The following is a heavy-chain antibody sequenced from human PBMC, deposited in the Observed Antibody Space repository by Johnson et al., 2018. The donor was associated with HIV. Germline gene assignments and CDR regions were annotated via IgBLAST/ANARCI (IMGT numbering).Heavy chain of an antibody. CDR1: GFTLDDYA. Sequence: VQLVESGGGLVQPGRSLRLSCAASGFTLDDYAMHWVRQAPGKGLEWVSGINYNGGSTGYADSVRDRFSISRDNAKNSLYLQMNSLRAEDTAVYYCARFDGFITTLRVIGDAFDVWGQGTMVTVSS. J-gene: IGHJ3*01. V-gene: IGHV3-20*04. CDR3: ARFDGFITTLRVIGDAFDV. D-gene: IGHD3-22*01. CDR2: INYNGGST.